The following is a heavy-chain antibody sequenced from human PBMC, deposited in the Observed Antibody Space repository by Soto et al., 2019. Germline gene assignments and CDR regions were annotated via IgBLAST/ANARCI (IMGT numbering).Heavy chain of an antibody. J-gene: IGHJ4*02. V-gene: IGHV4-59*08. Sequence: QVQLQESGPGLVKPSETLSLACTVSGGSISSYYWSWIRQPPGKGLEWIGYIYYSGSTNYNPSLKSRVTISLDTSKSQVSLKLSSVTAADTAVYYCARHNYGSGSTYFDYWGQGTLVTVSS. CDR1: GGSISSYY. CDR2: IYYSGST. D-gene: IGHD3-10*01. CDR3: ARHNYGSGSTYFDY.